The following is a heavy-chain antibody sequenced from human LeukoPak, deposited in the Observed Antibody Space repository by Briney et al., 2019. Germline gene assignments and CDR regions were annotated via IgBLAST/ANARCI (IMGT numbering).Heavy chain of an antibody. D-gene: IGHD2-15*01. J-gene: IGHJ4*02. Sequence: PGRSLRLSCAASGFTFSSYGMHWVRQAPGKGLEWVAVIWYGGSNKYYADSVKGRFTISRDNSKNTLYLQMNSLRAEDTAVYYCATNSVAATFEHWGQGTLVTVSS. CDR1: GFTFSSYG. CDR3: ATNSVAATFEH. CDR2: IWYGGSNK. V-gene: IGHV3-33*01.